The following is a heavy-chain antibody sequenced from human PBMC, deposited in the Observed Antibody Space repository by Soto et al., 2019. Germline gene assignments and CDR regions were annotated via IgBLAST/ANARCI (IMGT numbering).Heavy chain of an antibody. Sequence: GGSLRLSCAASGFTFSNAWMSWVRQAPGKGLEWVGRIKSKTYGGTTDYAAPVKGRFTISRDDSKNTLYLKMNSLKTEDTAVYYCTTGNRIAAAGTQYYFDYWGQGTLVTVSS. J-gene: IGHJ4*02. V-gene: IGHV3-15*01. D-gene: IGHD6-13*01. CDR1: GFTFSNAW. CDR3: TTGNRIAAAGTQYYFDY. CDR2: IKSKTYGGTT.